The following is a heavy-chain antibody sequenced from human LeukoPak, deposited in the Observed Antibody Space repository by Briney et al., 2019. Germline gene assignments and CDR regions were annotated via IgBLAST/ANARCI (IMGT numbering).Heavy chain of an antibody. J-gene: IGHJ6*02. D-gene: IGHD3-10*01. CDR1: GFTFSSYA. CDR3: AKNYESGRGVRYGMDV. CDR2: ISSGSGGTT. V-gene: IGHV3-23*01. Sequence: PGGSLRLSCAASGFTFSSYAMRWVRQAPGKGLEWVSAISSGSGGTTIYADSVKGRFTISRDNSKNTLYLQMSSLRGEDTAVYYCAKNYESGRGVRYGMDVWGQGTTVTVSS.